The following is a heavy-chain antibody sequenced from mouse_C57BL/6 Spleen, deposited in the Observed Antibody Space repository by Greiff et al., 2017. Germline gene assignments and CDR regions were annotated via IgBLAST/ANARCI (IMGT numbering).Heavy chain of an antibody. J-gene: IGHJ3*01. D-gene: IGHD2-3*01. CDR1: GFTFSDYG. V-gene: IGHV5-17*01. CDR3: ARPDGFPFAY. Sequence: EVQLVESGGGLVKPGGSLKLSCAASGFTFSDYGMHWVRQAPEKGLEWVAYISSGSSTIYYADTVKGLFTISRDNAKNTLFLQMTSLRSEDTAMYYWARPDGFPFAYWGQGTLVTVSA. CDR2: ISSGSSTI.